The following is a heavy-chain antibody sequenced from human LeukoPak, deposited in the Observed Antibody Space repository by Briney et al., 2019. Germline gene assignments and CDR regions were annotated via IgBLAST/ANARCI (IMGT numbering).Heavy chain of an antibody. CDR1: GFTFDDYA. J-gene: IGHJ3*02. D-gene: IGHD6-19*01. V-gene: IGHV3-9*01. Sequence: GGSLRLSCAASGFTFDDYAMHWVRQAPGKGLEWVSGISWNSGSIGYADSVKGRFTISRDNAKNSLYLQMNGLRAEDTALYYCAGSIAVAAYDAFDIWGQGTMVTVSS. CDR3: AGSIAVAAYDAFDI. CDR2: ISWNSGSI.